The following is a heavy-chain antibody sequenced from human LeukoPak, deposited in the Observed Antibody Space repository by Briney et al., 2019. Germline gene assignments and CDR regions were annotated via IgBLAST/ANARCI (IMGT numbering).Heavy chain of an antibody. CDR1: GYTFTGYY. CDR3: ARVYHGSGSYSGGLGFDY. D-gene: IGHD3-10*01. Sequence: ASVKVSCKASGYTFTGYYMHWVRQAPGQGLEWMGWINPNSGGTNYVQKFQGRVTMTRDTSISTAYMELSRLRSDDTAVYYCARVYHGSGSYSGGLGFDYWGQGTLVTVSS. V-gene: IGHV1-2*02. J-gene: IGHJ4*02. CDR2: INPNSGGT.